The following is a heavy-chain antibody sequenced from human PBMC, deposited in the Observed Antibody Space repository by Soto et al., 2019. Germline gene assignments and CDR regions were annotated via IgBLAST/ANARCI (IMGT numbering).Heavy chain of an antibody. D-gene: IGHD2-15*01. J-gene: IGHJ6*02. CDR2: IKQDGSEK. Sequence: PGGSLRLSCAASGFTFSSYWMSWVRQAPGKGLEWVANIKQDGSEKYHVDSVKGRFTISRDNAKNSLYLQMNSLRAEDTAVYYCARDKLTYSGHSFDVWGQGTTVTSP. V-gene: IGHV3-7*03. CDR1: GFTFSSYW. CDR3: ARDKLTYSGHSFDV.